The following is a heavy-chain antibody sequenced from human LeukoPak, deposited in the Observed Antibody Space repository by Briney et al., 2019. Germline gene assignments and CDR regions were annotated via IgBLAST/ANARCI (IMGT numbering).Heavy chain of an antibody. CDR1: GGFISSYY. V-gene: IGHV4-4*07. CDR2: IHISGST. CDR3: ARDYSSSSGKAFDI. Sequence: SETLSLTCTVSGGFISSYYWSWIRQPAGKGLEWIGRIHISGSTNYNPSLKSRVTMSVDTSKTQFSLKLSSVTAADTAVYYCARDYSSSSGKAFDIWGQGTMVTVSS. J-gene: IGHJ3*02. D-gene: IGHD6-6*01.